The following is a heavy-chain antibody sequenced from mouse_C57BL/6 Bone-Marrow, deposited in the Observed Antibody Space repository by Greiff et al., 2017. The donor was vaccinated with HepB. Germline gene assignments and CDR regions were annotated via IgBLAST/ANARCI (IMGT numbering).Heavy chain of an antibody. CDR2: ISDGGSYT. J-gene: IGHJ3*01. CDR1: GFTFSSYA. Sequence: DVMLVESGGGLVKPGGSLKLSCAASGFTFSSYAMSWVRQTPEKRLEWVATISDGGSYTYYPDNVKGRFTISRDNAKNNLYLQMSHLKSEDTAMYYCARDAHYYGSSSWFAYWGQGTLVTVSA. V-gene: IGHV5-4*01. CDR3: ARDAHYYGSSSWFAY. D-gene: IGHD1-1*01.